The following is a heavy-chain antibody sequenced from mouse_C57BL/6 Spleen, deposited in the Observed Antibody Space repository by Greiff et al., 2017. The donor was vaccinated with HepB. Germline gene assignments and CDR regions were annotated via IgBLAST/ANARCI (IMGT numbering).Heavy chain of an antibody. D-gene: IGHD4-1*01. Sequence: EVKLMESGEGLVKPGGSLKLSCAASGFTFSSYAMSWVRQTPEKRLEWVAYISSGGDYIYYADTVKGRFTISRDNARNTLYLQMSSLKSEDTAMYYCTRGGLGYAMDYWGQGTSVTVSS. CDR2: ISSGGDYI. V-gene: IGHV5-9-1*02. J-gene: IGHJ4*01. CDR1: GFTFSSYA. CDR3: TRGGLGYAMDY.